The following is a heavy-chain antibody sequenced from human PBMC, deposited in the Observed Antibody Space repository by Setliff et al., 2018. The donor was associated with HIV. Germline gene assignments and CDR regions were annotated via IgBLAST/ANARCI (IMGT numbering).Heavy chain of an antibody. CDR1: GGSFSGYY. J-gene: IGHJ4*02. V-gene: IGHV4-34*01. CDR2: MNHRGVI. Sequence: TPSETLSLTCTVYGGSFSGYYWTWIRQPPGKGLEFIGEMNHRGVIKYLSSLKSRVTMAVDTSKKQFSLKLKSVTAADTAVYYCFLFYDDRSGFYWDWGQGTPVTVSS. CDR3: FLFYDDRSGFYWD. D-gene: IGHD3-22*01.